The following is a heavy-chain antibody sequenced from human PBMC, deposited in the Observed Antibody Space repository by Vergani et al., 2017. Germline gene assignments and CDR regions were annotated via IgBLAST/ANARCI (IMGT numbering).Heavy chain of an antibody. Sequence: QLQLQESGPGLVKPSETLSLTCTVSGGSISSSSYYWGWIRQPPGKGLEWIGSIYYSGSTNYNPSLKSRVTISVDTSKNQFSLKLSSVTAADTAVYYCARGXYDFWSGTPGGYYYYMDVWGKGTTVTVSS. J-gene: IGHJ6*03. CDR1: GGSISSSSYY. CDR3: ARGXYDFWSGTPGGYYYYMDV. V-gene: IGHV4-39*07. CDR2: IYYSGST. D-gene: IGHD3-3*01.